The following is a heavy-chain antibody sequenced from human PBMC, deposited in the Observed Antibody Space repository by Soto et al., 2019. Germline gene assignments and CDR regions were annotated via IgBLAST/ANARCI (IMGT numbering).Heavy chain of an antibody. CDR3: AKGLPDY. V-gene: IGHV3-23*01. J-gene: IGHJ4*02. CDR1: GFTFSIFA. CDR2: ISGSGGST. Sequence: GGSLRLSCAASGFTFSIFAMSWVRQSPGKGLEWVSTISGSGGSTYYADAVKGRFIISRDNSKNTLYLQMNSLRAEDTAVYYCAKGLPDYWGQGTLVTVSS.